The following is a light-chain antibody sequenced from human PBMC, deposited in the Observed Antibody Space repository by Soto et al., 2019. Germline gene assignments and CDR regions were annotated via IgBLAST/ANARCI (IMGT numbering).Light chain of an antibody. CDR1: ENIYTN. J-gene: IGKJ5*01. CDR3: QQYYNWPRT. CDR2: GAS. Sequence: EIVMTQSPATLSVSPGERATLSCRASENIYTNLAWYQQKPGQAPRLLFYGASTRATGLPARFSGTGSGTEFTLTINSLQAEDSAVYYCQQYYNWPRTFGQGTRLKIK. V-gene: IGKV3-15*01.